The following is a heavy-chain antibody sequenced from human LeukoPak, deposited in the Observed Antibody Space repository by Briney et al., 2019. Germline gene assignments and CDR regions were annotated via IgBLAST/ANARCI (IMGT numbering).Heavy chain of an antibody. D-gene: IGHD3-10*01. Sequence: PGGSLRLSCAASGFSVSSNYMSWVRQAPGKGLEWVSAISGSGGSTYYADSVKGRFTISRDNSKNTLYLQMNSLRAEDTAVYYCARQEDYGSGMHDYWGQGTLVTVSS. CDR1: GFSVSSNY. J-gene: IGHJ4*02. CDR3: ARQEDYGSGMHDY. V-gene: IGHV3-23*01. CDR2: ISGSGGST.